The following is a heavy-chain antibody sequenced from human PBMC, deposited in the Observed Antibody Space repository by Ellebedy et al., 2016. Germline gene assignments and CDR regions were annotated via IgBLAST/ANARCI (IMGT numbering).Heavy chain of an antibody. Sequence: ASVKVSCXASGYTFTSYDINWVRQATGQGLEWMGWINPNSGGTNYAQKFQGRVTMTRDTSISTAYMELSWLRSDDTAVYYCARGVGPPSIPDYWGQGTLVTVSS. CDR2: INPNSGGT. CDR3: ARGVGPPSIPDY. D-gene: IGHD1-26*01. J-gene: IGHJ4*02. V-gene: IGHV1-2*02. CDR1: GYTFTSYD.